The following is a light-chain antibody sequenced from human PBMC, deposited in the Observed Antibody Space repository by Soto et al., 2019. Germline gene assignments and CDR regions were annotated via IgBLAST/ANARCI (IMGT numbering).Light chain of an antibody. J-gene: IGKJ3*01. V-gene: IGKV1-27*01. Sequence: DIQMTQSPSSLSASVGDRVTITCRASQGIRNSLAWYQQKPGKVPKLLISAAFTLQSGVPSRFSGSGSGTDFTLTISSLQPEYVATYDCQNYNSAPSTLGPGTKVYI. CDR3: QNYNSAPST. CDR2: AAF. CDR1: QGIRNS.